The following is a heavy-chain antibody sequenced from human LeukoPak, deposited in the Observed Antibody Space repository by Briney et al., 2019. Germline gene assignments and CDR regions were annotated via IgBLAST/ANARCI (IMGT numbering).Heavy chain of an antibody. CDR1: GGTFSSYA. CDR3: ARGAVMALWFDP. Sequence: AASVKVSCKASGGTFSSYANSWVRQAPGQGLEWMGRIIPIFGTANYAQKFQGRVTITTDESTSTAYMELSSLRSEDTAVYYCARGAVMALWFDPWGQGTLVTVSS. CDR2: IIPIFGTA. V-gene: IGHV1-69*05. J-gene: IGHJ5*02. D-gene: IGHD3-16*01.